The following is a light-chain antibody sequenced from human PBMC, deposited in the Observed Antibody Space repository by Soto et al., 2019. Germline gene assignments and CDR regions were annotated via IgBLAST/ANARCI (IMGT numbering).Light chain of an antibody. V-gene: IGKV3-20*01. Sequence: EIVLTQSPGTLSLSPGERATLSCRASQSVSSSYLAWYQQKPGQAPRLLIYGASSRATVIPDWFSGSGSGTDFTLTISRLEPEDFAVYYCQQYGSSPPYTFGQGTKLEIK. J-gene: IGKJ2*01. CDR1: QSVSSSY. CDR2: GAS. CDR3: QQYGSSPPYT.